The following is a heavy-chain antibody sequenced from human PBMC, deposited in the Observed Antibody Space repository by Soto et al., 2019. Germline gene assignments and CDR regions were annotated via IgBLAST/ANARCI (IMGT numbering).Heavy chain of an antibody. V-gene: IGHV3-74*01. CDR1: GFTFSSYW. Sequence: EVQLVESGGGLVQPGGSLRLSCAASGFTFSSYWMHWVRQAPGKGLVWVSGINSDGSSPHYADSVKGRFTISRDNAKNTLYLQMNSLRAEDTAVYYCARVNTAMGLGTNCDYWGQGTLVTVSS. CDR3: ARVNTAMGLGTNCDY. J-gene: IGHJ4*02. CDR2: INSDGSSP. D-gene: IGHD5-18*01.